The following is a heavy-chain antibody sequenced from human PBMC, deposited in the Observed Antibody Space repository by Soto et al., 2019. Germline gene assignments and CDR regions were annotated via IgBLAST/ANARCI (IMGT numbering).Heavy chain of an antibody. V-gene: IGHV4-39*01. CDR2: IYYSGST. CDR3: ARHFIGYCSGGSCSWFDP. D-gene: IGHD2-15*01. J-gene: IGHJ5*02. Sequence: SETLSLTCTVSGGSISSSSYYWGWIRQPPGKGLEWIGSIYYSGSTYYNPSLKSRVTISVDTSKNQFSLKLSSVTAADTAVYYCARHFIGYCSGGSCSWFDPWGQGTLVTVSS. CDR1: GGSISSSSYY.